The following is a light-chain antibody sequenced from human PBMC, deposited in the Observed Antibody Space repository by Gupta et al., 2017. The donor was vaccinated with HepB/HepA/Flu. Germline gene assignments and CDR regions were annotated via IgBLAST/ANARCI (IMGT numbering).Light chain of an antibody. V-gene: IGKV1-33*01. CDR3: QKYDQLLLT. CDR2: DAA. J-gene: IGKJ2*01. CDR1: QDSSNY. Sequence: DIQMTQSPSSLSASVGDRVTITCQASQDSSNYLNWYQQKTGKAPKLLIYDAANLETGGPSRCSGGGSGTDGISTISSLEQEEIATDYCQKYDQLLLTFGQGTKLEIK.